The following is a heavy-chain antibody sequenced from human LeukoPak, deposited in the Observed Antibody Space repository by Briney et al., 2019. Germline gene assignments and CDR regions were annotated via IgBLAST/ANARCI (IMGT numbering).Heavy chain of an antibody. J-gene: IGHJ4*02. D-gene: IGHD6-19*01. CDR2: INPNSGGT. CDR3: ATAPLNGYSSGWYSFDY. CDR1: GYTFTAYY. Sequence: ASVKVSCKASGYTFTAYYMHWVRQAPGQGLEWMGWINPNSGGTNYAQKFQDRVTMTRDTSISTAYMGLHRLRSDDTAVYYCATAPLNGYSSGWYSFDYWGQGTLVTVSS. V-gene: IGHV1-2*02.